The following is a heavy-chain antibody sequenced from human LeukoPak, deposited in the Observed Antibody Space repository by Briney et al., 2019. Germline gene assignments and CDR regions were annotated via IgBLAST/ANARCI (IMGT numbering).Heavy chain of an antibody. J-gene: IGHJ6*02. V-gene: IGHV3-21*01. CDR2: INNSGGST. D-gene: IGHD1-7*01. CDR1: GFTFSSYG. Sequence: KSGGSLRLSCAVSGFTFSSYGMSWVRQAPGKGLEWVSTINNSGGSTYYADSVQGRFTISRDNAKNSLYLQMNSLRAEDTAVYYCAREKGNYYYYYYGMDVWGQGTTVTVSS. CDR3: AREKGNYYYYYYGMDV.